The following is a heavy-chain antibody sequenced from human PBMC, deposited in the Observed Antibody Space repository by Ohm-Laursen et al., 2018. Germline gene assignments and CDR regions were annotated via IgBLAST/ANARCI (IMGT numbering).Heavy chain of an antibody. V-gene: IGHV1-8*01. CDR2: MNPNSGNT. D-gene: IGHD2-2*02. CDR1: GYTFSSYD. Sequence: SVKVSCKASGYTFSSYDINWVRQATGQGLHWMGWMNPNSGNTDYAQKFQGRVTMTRDTSISTVYMELSSLRSEDTAVYYCAREYCSGASWYTGGGQYYYYYGMDVGGQGTTVTVSS. J-gene: IGHJ6*02. CDR3: AREYCSGASWYTGGGQYYYYYGMDV.